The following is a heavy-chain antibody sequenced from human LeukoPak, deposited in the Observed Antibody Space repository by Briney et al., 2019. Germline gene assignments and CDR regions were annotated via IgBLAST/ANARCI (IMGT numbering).Heavy chain of an antibody. Sequence: GGSLRLSCAASGFTFSDYYMSWIRQAPGTGLEWVSYISSSGGSKSDADSVKGRFTISRDNAKNSLYLQMNSLRAEDTAVYYCARTVAGTVNYWARGTLVTVSS. D-gene: IGHD6-19*01. J-gene: IGHJ4*02. CDR3: ARTVAGTVNY. CDR2: ISSSGGSK. V-gene: IGHV3-11*01. CDR1: GFTFSDYY.